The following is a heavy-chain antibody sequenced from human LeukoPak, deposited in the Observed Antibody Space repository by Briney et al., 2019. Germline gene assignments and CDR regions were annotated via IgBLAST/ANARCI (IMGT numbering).Heavy chain of an antibody. CDR2: IYYSRST. D-gene: IGHD6-19*01. CDR3: ARLVLAVAGSFDY. Sequence: PSETLSLTCTVSGGSISSYYWSWLRQPPGKGLEWLGYIYYSRSTNYNPSLKSRVTISVDTSKNQFSLKLSSVTAADTAAYYCARLVLAVAGSFDYWGQGTLVTVSS. CDR1: GGSISSYY. V-gene: IGHV4-59*08. J-gene: IGHJ4*02.